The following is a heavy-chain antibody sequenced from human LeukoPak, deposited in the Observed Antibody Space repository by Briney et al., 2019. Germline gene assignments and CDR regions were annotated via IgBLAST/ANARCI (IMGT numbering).Heavy chain of an antibody. CDR1: GFTFDDYV. CDR3: ARGDGYKNFDS. J-gene: IGHJ4*02. Sequence: PGRSLRLSCAASGFTFDDYVMHWVRQAPGKGLEWVSGISWNSGRIGYADSVKGRFTISRDNAKNSLYLQMNSLRDDDMALYFCARGDGYKNFDSWGQGTLVTVSS. V-gene: IGHV3-9*03. CDR2: ISWNSGRI. D-gene: IGHD5-24*01.